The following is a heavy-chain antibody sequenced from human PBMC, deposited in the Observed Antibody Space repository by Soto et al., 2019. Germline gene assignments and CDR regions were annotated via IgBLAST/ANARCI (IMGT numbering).Heavy chain of an antibody. CDR3: AKAVQLWFLSAHLDY. D-gene: IGHD5-18*01. CDR1: GFTFSSYA. Sequence: EVQLLESGGGLVQPGGSLRLSCAASGFTFSSYAMSWVRQAPGKGLEWVSAISGSGGSTHYADSVKGRFTISRDNSKNTLYLQMNSLRAEDTAVYYCAKAVQLWFLSAHLDYWGQGTLVTVSS. J-gene: IGHJ4*02. CDR2: ISGSGGST. V-gene: IGHV3-23*01.